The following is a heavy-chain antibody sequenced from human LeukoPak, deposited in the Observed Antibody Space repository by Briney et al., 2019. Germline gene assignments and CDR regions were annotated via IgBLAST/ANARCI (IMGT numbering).Heavy chain of an antibody. D-gene: IGHD6-13*01. CDR3: ARGLAAAGAHDAFDI. CDR2: INPNNGGT. J-gene: IGHJ3*02. CDR1: GYTFTDYY. V-gene: IGHV1-2*04. Sequence: GASVKVSCKASGYTFTDYYMHWVRLAPGQGLEWMGWINPNNGGTKYAQKLQGWATMTRDTSIGTAYMEVSSLRSDDTAVYYCARGLAAAGAHDAFDIWGQGTMVAVSS.